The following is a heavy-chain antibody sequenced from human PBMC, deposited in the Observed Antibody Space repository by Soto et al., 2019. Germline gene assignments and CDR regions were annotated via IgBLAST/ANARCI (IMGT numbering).Heavy chain of an antibody. Sequence: GGSLRLSCAASGFTFSSYSMNWVRQAPGKGLEWVSYISSSSSTIYYADSVKGRFTISRDNAKNSLYLQMNSLRAEDTAVYYCARDPRVVVAATNWFDPWGQGTLVTVSS. CDR2: ISSSSSTI. J-gene: IGHJ5*02. CDR3: ARDPRVVVAATNWFDP. D-gene: IGHD2-15*01. V-gene: IGHV3-48*01. CDR1: GFTFSSYS.